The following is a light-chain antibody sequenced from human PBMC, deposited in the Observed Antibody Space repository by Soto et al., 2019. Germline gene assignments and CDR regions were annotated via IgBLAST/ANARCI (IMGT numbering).Light chain of an antibody. CDR2: KES. J-gene: IGKJ2*01. V-gene: IGKV1-5*03. Sequence: DIQMTQSPSTLSASVGDRVTITCRASQYVSTSLAWYQQIPGKAPNRLLYKESSLQNGVPSRFSGSGSGTEVPLTITSLQPDDFATYYCQQYHSYPYPCGQGTKLEIK. CDR1: QYVSTS. CDR3: QQYHSYPYP.